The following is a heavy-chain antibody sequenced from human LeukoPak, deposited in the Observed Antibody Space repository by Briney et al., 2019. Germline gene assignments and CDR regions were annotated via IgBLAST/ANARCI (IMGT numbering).Heavy chain of an antibody. CDR3: ARHLSGVAGYTYGRGIDY. CDR1: GFTFSSYG. J-gene: IGHJ4*02. CDR2: ISGSGGST. V-gene: IGHV3-23*01. D-gene: IGHD5-18*01. Sequence: GGSLRLSCAASGFTFSSYGMSWVRQAPGKGLEWVSAISGSGGSTYYADSVKGRFTISRDNSKNTLYLQMNSLRAEDSAVYYCARHLSGVAGYTYGRGIDYWGQGTLVTVSS.